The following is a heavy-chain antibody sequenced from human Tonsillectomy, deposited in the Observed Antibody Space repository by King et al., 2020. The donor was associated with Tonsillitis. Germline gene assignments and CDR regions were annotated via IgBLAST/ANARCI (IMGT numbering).Heavy chain of an antibody. Sequence: QLVQSGAEVKKPGSSVKVSCKASGGTFNHYAISWVRQAPGQGLEWMGRIIPLLDITDYAQRLQGRVSITADTAASTAYMELSSLRSDDTAVYYCAGGPSIGEYFDFWGQGTLVTVSS. CDR2: IIPLLDIT. D-gene: IGHD2/OR15-2a*01. CDR1: GGTFNHYA. CDR3: AGGPSIGEYFDF. J-gene: IGHJ4*02. V-gene: IGHV1-69*04.